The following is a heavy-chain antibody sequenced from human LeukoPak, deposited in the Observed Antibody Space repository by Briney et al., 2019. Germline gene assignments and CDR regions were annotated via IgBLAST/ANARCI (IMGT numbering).Heavy chain of an antibody. CDR3: AKDLFRWELPGGAFDI. D-gene: IGHD1-26*01. CDR2: ISGSGGST. CDR1: GFTFSSYA. V-gene: IGHV3-23*01. J-gene: IGHJ3*02. Sequence: GGSLRLSCAASGFTFSSYAMSWVRQAPGKGLEWVSAISGSGGSTYYADSVKGRFTISRDNSKDTLYLQMNSLRAEDTAVYYCAKDLFRWELPGGAFDIWGQGTMVTVSS.